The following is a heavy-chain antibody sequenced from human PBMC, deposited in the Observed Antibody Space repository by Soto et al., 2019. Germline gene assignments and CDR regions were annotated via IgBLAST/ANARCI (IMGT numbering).Heavy chain of an antibody. V-gene: IGHV1-2*02. CDR3: ASRDDGYCSGGSCYSLDY. CDR2: INPNSGGT. D-gene: IGHD2-15*01. Sequence: ASVEVSCKASGYTFTGYYMHWVRRAPGQGLEWMGWINPNSGGTNYAQKFQGRVTMTRDTSISTAYMELSRLRSDDTAVYYCASRDDGYCSGGSCYSLDYWGQGTLVTVSS. J-gene: IGHJ4*02. CDR1: GYTFTGYY.